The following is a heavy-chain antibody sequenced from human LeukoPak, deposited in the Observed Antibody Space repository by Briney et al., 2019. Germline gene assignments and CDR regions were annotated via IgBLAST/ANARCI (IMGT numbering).Heavy chain of an antibody. CDR2: ISAYNGNT. CDR3: ARANGYSGYYWGPAYY. D-gene: IGHD5-12*01. V-gene: IGHV1-18*01. J-gene: IGHJ4*02. Sequence: ASVKVSCKASGYTFTSYGISWVRQAPGQGLEWMGWISAYNGNTNYAQKLQGRVTMTTDTSTSTAYMELRSLRSDDTAVYYCARANGYSGYYWGPAYYWGQRTLVTVSS. CDR1: GYTFTSYG.